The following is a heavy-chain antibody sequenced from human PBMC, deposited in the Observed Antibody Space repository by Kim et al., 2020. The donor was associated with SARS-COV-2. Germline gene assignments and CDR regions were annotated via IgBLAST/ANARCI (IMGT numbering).Heavy chain of an antibody. CDR1: GFTFSSYA. CDR2: ISGSGGST. V-gene: IGHV3-23*01. D-gene: IGHD3-22*01. J-gene: IGHJ6*02. CDR3: AKDPRDDSSGYYRSAPVDV. Sequence: GGSLRLSCAASGFTFSSYAMSWVRQAPGKGLEWVSAISGSGGSTYYADSVKGRFTISRDNSKNTLYLQMNSLRAEDTAVYYCAKDPRDDSSGYYRSAPVDVWGQGTTVTVSS.